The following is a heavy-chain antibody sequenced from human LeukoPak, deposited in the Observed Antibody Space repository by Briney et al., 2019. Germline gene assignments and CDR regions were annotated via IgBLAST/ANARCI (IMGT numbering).Heavy chain of an antibody. Sequence: SVKVSCKASGDTFSNYAISWVRQAPGQGLEWMAVIIPVFAIADSAQKFQVRVTITADESTSTVYMEMSSLTSEDTAVYYCARLGYDSSELDYDYYYIDVWGKGTTVTVSS. V-gene: IGHV1-69*01. CDR3: ARLGYDSSELDYDYYYIDV. CDR2: IIPVFAIA. CDR1: GDTFSNYA. D-gene: IGHD3-22*01. J-gene: IGHJ6*03.